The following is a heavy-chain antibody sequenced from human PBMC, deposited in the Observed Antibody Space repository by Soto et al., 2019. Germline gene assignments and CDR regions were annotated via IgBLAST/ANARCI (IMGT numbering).Heavy chain of an antibody. CDR2: IIPIFGTA. D-gene: IGHD3-10*01. CDR1: GGTFSSYA. V-gene: IGHV1-69*06. J-gene: IGHJ6*02. CDR3: ARDTPDYYGSGRYQSSYYGMDV. Sequence: QVQLVQSGAEVKKPGSSVKVSCKASGGTFSSYAISWVRQAPGQGLEWTGGIIPIFGTANYAQKFQGRVTITADKSTSTAYMELSSLRSEDTAVYYCARDTPDYYGSGRYQSSYYGMDVWGQGTTVTVSS.